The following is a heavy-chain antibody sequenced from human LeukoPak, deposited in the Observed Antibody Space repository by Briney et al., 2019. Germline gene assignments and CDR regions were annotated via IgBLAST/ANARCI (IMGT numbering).Heavy chain of an antibody. V-gene: IGHV3-30*18. D-gene: IGHD2-15*01. CDR1: GFTFSSYG. Sequence: GGSLILSCAASGFTFSSYGMHWVRQAPGKGLEWVAVISYDGSNKYYADSVKGRFTISRDNSKNTLYLQMNSLRAEDTAVYYCAKDRAPGAVAATDYWGQGTLVTVSS. CDR2: ISYDGSNK. J-gene: IGHJ4*02. CDR3: AKDRAPGAVAATDY.